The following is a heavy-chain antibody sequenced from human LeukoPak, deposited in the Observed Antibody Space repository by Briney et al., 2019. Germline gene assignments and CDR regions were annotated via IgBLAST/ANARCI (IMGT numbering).Heavy chain of an antibody. CDR2: INHSGST. D-gene: IGHD1-20*01. J-gene: IGHJ3*02. CDR1: GGSFSGYY. V-gene: IGHV4-34*01. Sequence: PSETLSLTCAVYGGSFSGYYWSWIRQPPGKGLEWIGEINHSGSTYYNPSLKSRVTISVDTSKNQFSLKLSSVTAADTAVYYCARLRMTGAFDIWGQGTMVTVSS. CDR3: ARLRMTGAFDI.